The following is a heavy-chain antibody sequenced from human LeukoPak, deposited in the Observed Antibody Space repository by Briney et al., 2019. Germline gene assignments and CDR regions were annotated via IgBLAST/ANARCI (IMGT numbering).Heavy chain of an antibody. Sequence: GGSLRLSFAASGFTFSSYSMNGVRQAPGKGLEWVSSISSSSSYIYYADSVKGRFTISRDNAKNSLYLQMNSLRAEDTAVYYCASVTSGYCSGGSCYSPYYYYYYMDVWGKGTTVTVSS. CDR2: ISSSSSYI. V-gene: IGHV3-21*01. J-gene: IGHJ6*03. CDR3: ASVTSGYCSGGSCYSPYYYYYYMDV. CDR1: GFTFSSYS. D-gene: IGHD2-15*01.